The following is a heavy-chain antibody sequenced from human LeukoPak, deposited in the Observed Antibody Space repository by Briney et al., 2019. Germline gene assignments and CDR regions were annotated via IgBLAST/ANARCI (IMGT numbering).Heavy chain of an antibody. CDR3: ARDIMNPFGGLIVRSDVFDI. CDR2: ISYDGSNK. D-gene: IGHD3-16*02. Sequence: GSLRLSCAASGFTFSSYGMHWVRQAPGKGLEWVAVISYDGSNKYYADSVKGRFTISRDNSKNTLYLQMNSLRADDTAVYYCARDIMNPFGGLIVRSDVFDIWGQGTSVTVSS. V-gene: IGHV3-30*03. CDR1: GFTFSSYG. J-gene: IGHJ3*02.